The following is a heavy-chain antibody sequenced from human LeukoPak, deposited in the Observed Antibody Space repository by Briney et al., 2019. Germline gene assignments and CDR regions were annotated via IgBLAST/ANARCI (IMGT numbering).Heavy chain of an antibody. Sequence: GGSLRLSCAASGFTFSSYWMSWVRQAPGKGLEWVANIKQGGSEKYYVDSAKGRFTISRDNAKNSLYLQMNSLRAEDTAVYYCARDRIAARPYYFDYWGQGTLVTVSS. V-gene: IGHV3-7*01. CDR1: GFTFSSYW. D-gene: IGHD6-6*01. CDR2: IKQGGSEK. CDR3: ARDRIAARPYYFDY. J-gene: IGHJ4*02.